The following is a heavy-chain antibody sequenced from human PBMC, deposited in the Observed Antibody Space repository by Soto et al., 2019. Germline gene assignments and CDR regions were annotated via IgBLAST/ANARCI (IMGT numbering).Heavy chain of an antibody. CDR1: GFTFSSYW. V-gene: IGHV3-7*01. CDR2: IKQDGSEK. D-gene: IGHD4-17*01. J-gene: IGHJ6*02. CDR3: ARDRGVTVTTGTYYYYGMDV. Sequence: EVQLVESGGGLVQPGGSLRLSCAASGFTFSSYWMSWVRQAPGKGLEWVANIKQDGSEKYYVDSVKGRFTISRDNAKNSLYLKMNSLRAEDTAVYYCARDRGVTVTTGTYYYYGMDVWGQGTTVTVSS.